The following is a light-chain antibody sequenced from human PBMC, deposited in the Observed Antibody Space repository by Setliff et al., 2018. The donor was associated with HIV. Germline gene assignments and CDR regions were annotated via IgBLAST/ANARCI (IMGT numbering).Light chain of an antibody. CDR1: SSDVGRYNL. V-gene: IGLV2-23*01. J-gene: IGLJ1*01. CDR2: QAT. CDR3: CSNTGSNTYV. Sequence: QSALAQPASVSGSPGQSITISCTGTSSDVGRYNLVSWYQQHPGKAPKLMIYQATKRPSGVSNRFSGSRSGNTASLTISGLQAEDEADYYCCSNTGSNTYVFGTGTKVTVL.